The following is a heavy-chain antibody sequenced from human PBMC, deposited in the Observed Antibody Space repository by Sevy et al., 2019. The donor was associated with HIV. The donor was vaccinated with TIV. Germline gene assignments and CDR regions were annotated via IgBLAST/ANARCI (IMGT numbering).Heavy chain of an antibody. CDR2: IWYDGSNK. CDR1: GFTFSSYG. J-gene: IGHJ4*02. V-gene: IGHV3-33*01. Sequence: GGSLRLSCAASGFTFSSYGIHWVRQAPGKGLEWVAVIWYDGSNKYYADSVKGRFTISRDNSKNTVYRQMSSLRAEDTAVYYCARENLFDYWGQGTLVTVSS. CDR3: ARENLFDY.